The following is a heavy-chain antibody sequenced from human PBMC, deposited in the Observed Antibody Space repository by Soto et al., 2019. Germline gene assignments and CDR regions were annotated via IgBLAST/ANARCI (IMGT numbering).Heavy chain of an antibody. Sequence: PSETLSLTCAVYGGSFSGYYRSWIRQPPGKGLEWIGEINHSGSTNYNPSLKSRVTISVDTSKNQFSLKLSSVTAADTAVYYCARGQIYGNFDYWGQGTLVTVSS. J-gene: IGHJ4*02. CDR3: ARGQIYGNFDY. CDR1: GGSFSGYY. D-gene: IGHD4-17*01. CDR2: INHSGST. V-gene: IGHV4-34*01.